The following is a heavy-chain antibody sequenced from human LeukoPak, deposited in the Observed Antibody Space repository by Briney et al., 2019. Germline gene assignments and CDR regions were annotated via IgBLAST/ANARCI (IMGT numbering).Heavy chain of an antibody. CDR2: INTAGDT. J-gene: IGHJ4*02. V-gene: IGHV3-13*01. Sequence: EPGGSLRLSCAASGFTLSSYDMHWVRQGTGKGLEWVSAINTAGDTYYPGSVKGRFTISRESAKNSLYLQMNSLRAGDTAVYYCAREGRYCTSASCYFDYWGQGTLVTVSS. D-gene: IGHD2-2*01. CDR1: GFTLSSYD. CDR3: AREGRYCTSASCYFDY.